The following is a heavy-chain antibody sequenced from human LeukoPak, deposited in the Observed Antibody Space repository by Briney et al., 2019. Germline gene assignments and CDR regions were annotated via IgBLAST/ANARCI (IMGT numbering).Heavy chain of an antibody. CDR2: INPNSGGT. D-gene: IGHD2-15*01. Sequence: ASVKVSXKASGYTFTGYYMHWLRQAPGQGLEWMGWINPNSGGTNYAQKFQGRVTMTRDTSTSTAYMELSRLRSDDTAVYYCARYDCSGGSCYFDYWGQGTLVTVSS. CDR1: GYTFTGYY. V-gene: IGHV1-2*02. J-gene: IGHJ4*02. CDR3: ARYDCSGGSCYFDY.